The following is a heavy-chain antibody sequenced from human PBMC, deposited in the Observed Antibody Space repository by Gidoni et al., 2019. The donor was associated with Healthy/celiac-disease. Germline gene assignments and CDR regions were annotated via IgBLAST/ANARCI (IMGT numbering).Heavy chain of an antibody. CDR1: GYTFTSYA. J-gene: IGHJ4*02. D-gene: IGHD2-15*01. Sequence: QVQLVQSGAEVKKPGASVKVSCKASGYTFTSYAMHWVRQAPGQRLEWMGWINAGNGNTKYSQKFQGRVTITRDTSASTAYMELSSLRSEDTAVYYCARSIGYCSGGSCPEAYWGQGTLVTVSS. CDR3: ARSIGYCSGGSCPEAY. CDR2: INAGNGNT. V-gene: IGHV1-3*01.